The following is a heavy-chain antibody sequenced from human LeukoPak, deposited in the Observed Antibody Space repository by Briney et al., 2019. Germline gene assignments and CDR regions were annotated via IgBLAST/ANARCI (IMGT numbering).Heavy chain of an antibody. D-gene: IGHD3-10*01. V-gene: IGHV1-24*01. CDR3: ATGAVWVGYGSRKDV. J-gene: IGHJ6*02. CDR2: FDPEDGET. Sequence: GASVTVSFKVSGYTLTELSMHWVGQAPGKGGEGMGGFDPEDGETIYPHPFQGRVTITEATSTDTAYMELSSLRSEDTAVYYCATGAVWVGYGSRKDVWGQGTTVTVSS. CDR1: GYTLTELS.